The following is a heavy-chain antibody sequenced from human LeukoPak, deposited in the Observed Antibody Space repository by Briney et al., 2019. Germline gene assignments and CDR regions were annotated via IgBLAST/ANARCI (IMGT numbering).Heavy chain of an antibody. Sequence: GGSLRLSCAASGFTVSSNYMNWVRQAPGKGLEWVSYISSSSSTIYYADSVKGRFTISRDNAKNSLYLQMNSLRAEDTAVYYCARIPYYYGSGSLIWGQGTLVTVSS. CDR1: GFTVSSNY. CDR2: ISSSSSTI. CDR3: ARIPYYYGSGSLI. D-gene: IGHD3-10*01. V-gene: IGHV3-48*01. J-gene: IGHJ4*02.